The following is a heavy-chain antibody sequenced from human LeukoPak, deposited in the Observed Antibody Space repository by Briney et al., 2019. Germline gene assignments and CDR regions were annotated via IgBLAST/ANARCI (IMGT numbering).Heavy chain of an antibody. CDR3: ARDIVVVVAATRGSYYYGMDA. Sequence: SETLSLTCTVSGGSISSSSYYWGWIRQPPGKGLEWIGSIYYSGSTYYNPSLKSRVTISVDTSKNQFSLKLSSVTAADTAVYYCARDIVVVVAATRGSYYYGMDAWGQGTTVTVSS. D-gene: IGHD2-15*01. CDR1: GGSISSSSYY. V-gene: IGHV4-39*01. J-gene: IGHJ6*02. CDR2: IYYSGST.